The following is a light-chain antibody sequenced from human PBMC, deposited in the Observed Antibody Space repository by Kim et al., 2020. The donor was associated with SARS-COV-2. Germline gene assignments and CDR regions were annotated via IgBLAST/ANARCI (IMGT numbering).Light chain of an antibody. V-gene: IGLV2-8*01. Sequence: QSVTISCTGTSSDVGGYNYVSWYQQLPGKAPKLMIYEVIRRPAGVPDRFSGSKSGNTASLTVSGLQADDEADYYCSSYAGSNNLYVFGTGTKVTVL. CDR1: SSDVGGYNY. CDR3: SSYAGSNNLYV. J-gene: IGLJ1*01. CDR2: EVI.